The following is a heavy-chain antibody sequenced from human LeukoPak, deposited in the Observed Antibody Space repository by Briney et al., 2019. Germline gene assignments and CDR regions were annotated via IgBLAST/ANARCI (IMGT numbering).Heavy chain of an antibody. CDR2: IYYSGST. CDR1: GGSISSSSYY. D-gene: IGHD4-17*01. J-gene: IGHJ4*02. Sequence: PSETLSLTCTVSGGSISSSSYYWGWIRQPPGKGLEWIGGIYYSGSTYYNPSLKSRVTTSVDTSKNQFSLKLSSVTAADTAVYYCARGLYGDYYFDYWGQGTLVTVSS. CDR3: ARGLYGDYYFDY. V-gene: IGHV4-39*07.